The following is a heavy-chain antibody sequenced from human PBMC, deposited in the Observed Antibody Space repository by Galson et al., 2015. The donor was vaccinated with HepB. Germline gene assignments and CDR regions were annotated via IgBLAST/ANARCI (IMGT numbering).Heavy chain of an antibody. J-gene: IGHJ6*02. CDR2: ISYDGSNK. CDR1: GFTFSSYG. Sequence: SLRLSCAASGFTFSSYGLHWVRQAPGRGLEWVAVISYDGSNKYYADSVKGRFTISRDNSKNTLYLQMNSLRAEDTAVYYCAKLRITIFGVVSYGMDVWGQGTTVTVSS. CDR3: AKLRITIFGVVSYGMDV. V-gene: IGHV3-30*18. D-gene: IGHD3-3*01.